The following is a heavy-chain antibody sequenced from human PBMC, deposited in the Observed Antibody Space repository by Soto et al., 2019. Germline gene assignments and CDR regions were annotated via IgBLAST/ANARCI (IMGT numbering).Heavy chain of an antibody. V-gene: IGHV3-74*01. D-gene: IGHD3-3*01. CDR1: GFTFSSYW. J-gene: IGHJ6*02. CDR2: INSDGSST. CDR3: ARARLYDFWSGNYYYYGMDV. Sequence: EVQLVESGGGLVQPGGSLRLSCAASGFTFSSYWMHWVRQAPGKGLVWVSRINSDGSSTSYADSVNGRFTISRDNAKNTLYLQMNRLRAEDAAVYYCARARLYDFWSGNYYYYGMDVWGQGTTVTVSS.